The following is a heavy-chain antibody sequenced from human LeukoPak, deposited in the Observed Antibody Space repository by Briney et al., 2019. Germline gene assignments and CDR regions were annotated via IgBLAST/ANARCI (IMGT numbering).Heavy chain of an antibody. CDR1: GFTFSDYY. V-gene: IGHV3-11*01. D-gene: IGHD2-2*01. CDR3: ARDWSRYCSSTSCYTKKANWFDP. J-gene: IGHJ5*02. Sequence: PGGSLRLSCAASGFTFSDYYMSWIRQAPGKGLEWVSYISSSGSTIYYADSVKGRFTIFRDNAKNSLYLQMNSLRAEDTAVYYCARDWSRYCSSTSCYTKKANWFDPWGQGTLVTVSS. CDR2: ISSSGSTI.